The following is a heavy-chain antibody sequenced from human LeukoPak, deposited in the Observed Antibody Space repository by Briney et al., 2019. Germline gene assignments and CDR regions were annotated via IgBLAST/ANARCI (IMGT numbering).Heavy chain of an antibody. CDR1: GGSISSYY. Sequence: SETLSLTCTVSGGSISSYYWSWIRQPPGKGLEWIGYIYYSGSTNYNPSLKSRVTISVDTSKNQFSLKLSSVTAADTAVYYCARHYGIYCRSTSCYDAFDIWGQGTMVTVSS. D-gene: IGHD2-2*01. J-gene: IGHJ3*02. V-gene: IGHV4-59*08. CDR2: IYYSGST. CDR3: ARHYGIYCRSTSCYDAFDI.